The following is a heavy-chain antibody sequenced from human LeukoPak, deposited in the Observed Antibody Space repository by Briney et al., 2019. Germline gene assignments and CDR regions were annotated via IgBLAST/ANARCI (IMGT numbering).Heavy chain of an antibody. D-gene: IGHD3-16*01. V-gene: IGHV3-53*01. J-gene: IGHJ3*02. CDR1: GFTVSSNY. CDR3: ARGENGIGAAFDI. CDR2: TYSDGST. Sequence: EGSLRLSCAASGFTVSSNYMSWVRQAPGKGLEWVSLTYSDGSTYYADSVKGRFTISRDNSENSLYLQMNTLRAEDTAVYYCARGENGIGAAFDIWGQGTMVTVSS.